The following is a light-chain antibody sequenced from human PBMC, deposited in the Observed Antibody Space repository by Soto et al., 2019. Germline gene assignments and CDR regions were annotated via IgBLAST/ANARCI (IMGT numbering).Light chain of an antibody. V-gene: IGKV3-20*01. CDR2: GAS. J-gene: IGKJ1*01. Sequence: EIVLTQSPGTLSLSPGERATLSCRVSQSVSSSYLAWYQQKPGQASRLLIYGASSRATGIPDRFSGSGSGTDFTLTISRLEPEDFAVYYCQQYGSSPTWTFGQGTKVEIK. CDR3: QQYGSSPTWT. CDR1: QSVSSSY.